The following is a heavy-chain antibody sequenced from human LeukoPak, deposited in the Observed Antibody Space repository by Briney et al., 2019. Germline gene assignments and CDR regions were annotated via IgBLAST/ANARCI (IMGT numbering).Heavy chain of an antibody. Sequence: SETLSPTCTLSGGSIPSHYFSWIRQPPGKGLEWIGYIYHTGSTKYNPSLKSRVTISVDTSKNQLSLRLSSVTAADTAVYYCARHYQLLAHKLFDKWGEGALVTVSS. CDR3: ARHYQLLAHKLFDK. CDR1: GGSIPSHY. D-gene: IGHD2-2*01. V-gene: IGHV4-59*08. CDR2: IYHTGST. J-gene: IGHJ5*02.